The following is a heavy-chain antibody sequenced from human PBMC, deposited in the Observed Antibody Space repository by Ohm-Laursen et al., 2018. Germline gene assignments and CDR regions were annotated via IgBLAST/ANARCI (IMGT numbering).Heavy chain of an antibody. CDR1: GFSLSTSGMC. Sequence: TQTLTLTFTFSGFSLSTSGMCVSWIRQPPGKALEWLARIDWDDDKYYSTSLKTRLTISKDTSKNQVVLTMTNMDPVDTATYYCARLYYYDSSGYHYVDDYWGQGTLVTVSS. V-gene: IGHV2-70*11. D-gene: IGHD3-22*01. CDR2: IDWDDDK. CDR3: ARLYYYDSSGYHYVDDY. J-gene: IGHJ4*02.